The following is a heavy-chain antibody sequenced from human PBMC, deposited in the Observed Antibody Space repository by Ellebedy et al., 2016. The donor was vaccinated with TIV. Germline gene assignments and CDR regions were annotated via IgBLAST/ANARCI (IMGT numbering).Heavy chain of an antibody. V-gene: IGHV3-21*01. CDR1: GFTFNTYS. CDR2: ISSNSGNK. Sequence: GESLKISCAASGFTFNTYSMNWVRQAPGKGLEWVSSISSNSGNKYCADSVEGRFTISRDNARNSLYLQMNSLRAEDTAVYYCARDLHFAFDYWGRGTLVTVSS. CDR3: ARDLHFAFDY. J-gene: IGHJ4*02.